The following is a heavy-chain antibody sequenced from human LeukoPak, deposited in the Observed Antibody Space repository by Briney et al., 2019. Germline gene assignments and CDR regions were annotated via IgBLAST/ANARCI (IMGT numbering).Heavy chain of an antibody. J-gene: IGHJ3*02. CDR1: GGSISSNNYY. CDR2: THYSGST. CDR3: ARFGDGYNYLLGAFDI. Sequence: SETLSLTCTVSGGSISSNNYYWGWTRQPPGKGLEWIGSTHYSGSTYYNPSLKSRVTISVDTSKNQFSLKLSSVTAADTAVYYCARFGDGYNYLLGAFDIWGQGTMVTVSS. V-gene: IGHV4-39*01. D-gene: IGHD5-24*01.